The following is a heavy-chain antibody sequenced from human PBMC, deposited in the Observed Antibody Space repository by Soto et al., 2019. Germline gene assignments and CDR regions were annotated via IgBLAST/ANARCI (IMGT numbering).Heavy chain of an antibody. V-gene: IGHV1-3*01. J-gene: IGHJ4*02. CDR2: INAGNGNT. CDR1: GYTFTGYA. Sequence: GASVKVSCKASGYTFTGYAMHWVRQAPGQRLEWMGWINAGNGNTKYSQKFQGRVTITRDTSASTAYMELSSLRSEDTAVYYCARAWVAAAVNFDYWGQGTLVTVSS. D-gene: IGHD6-13*01. CDR3: ARAWVAAAVNFDY.